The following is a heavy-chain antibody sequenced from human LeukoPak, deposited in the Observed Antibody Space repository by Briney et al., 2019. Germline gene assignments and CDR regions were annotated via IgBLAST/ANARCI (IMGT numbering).Heavy chain of an antibody. CDR3: ARDREGFTYYDFWAGPYNANWFDP. Sequence: GASVKVSCKASGGTFSSYAISWVRQAPGQGLEWMGIINPSGGSTSYAQKFQGRVTMTRDTSTSTVYMELSSLRSEDTAVYYCARDREGFTYYDFWAGPYNANWFDPWGQGTLVTVSS. CDR2: INPSGGST. J-gene: IGHJ5*02. V-gene: IGHV1-46*01. D-gene: IGHD3-3*01. CDR1: GGTFSSYA.